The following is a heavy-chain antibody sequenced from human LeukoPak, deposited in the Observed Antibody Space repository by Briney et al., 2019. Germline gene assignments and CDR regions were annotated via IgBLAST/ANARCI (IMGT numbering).Heavy chain of an antibody. D-gene: IGHD5-24*01. CDR1: RYTFTSYG. V-gene: IGHV1-18*01. CDR3: ARLRGDGYTYYYYYGMDV. Sequence: ASVKVSCKASRYTFTSYGISWVRQAPGQGLEGMGWISAYNGNTNYAQKLQGRVTMTTDTSTSTAYMELRSLRSDDTAVYYCARLRGDGYTYYYYYGMDVWGQGTTVTVSS. J-gene: IGHJ6*02. CDR2: ISAYNGNT.